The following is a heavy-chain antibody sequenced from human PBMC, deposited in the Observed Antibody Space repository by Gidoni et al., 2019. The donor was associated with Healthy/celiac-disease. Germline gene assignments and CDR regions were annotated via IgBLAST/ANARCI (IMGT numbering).Heavy chain of an antibody. Sequence: QVQLVQSGAEVKKPGASVKVSCKASGYTFTSYYMHWVRKAPGQGLEWMGIMTRDTSTSTVYMEMSSLRYEDTAVYYCARGGAPTSRYGMDVWGQGTTVTVSS. CDR3: ARGGAPTSRYGMDV. V-gene: IGHV1-46*01. D-gene: IGHD3-16*01. CDR1: GYTFTSYY. J-gene: IGHJ6*02.